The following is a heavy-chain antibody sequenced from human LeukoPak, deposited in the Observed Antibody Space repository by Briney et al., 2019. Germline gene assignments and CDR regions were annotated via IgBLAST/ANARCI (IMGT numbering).Heavy chain of an antibody. CDR3: ARDPTNWNYVHYFDY. CDR1: GFTFSSYA. J-gene: IGHJ4*02. Sequence: GGSLRLSCAASGFTFSSYAMHWVRQAPGKGLEWVAVISYDGSYKYYADSVKGRFTISRDNSKNTLYLQMNSLRPEDTAVYHCARDPTNWNYVHYFDYWGQGTLVTVSS. V-gene: IGHV3-30*04. D-gene: IGHD1-7*01. CDR2: ISYDGSYK.